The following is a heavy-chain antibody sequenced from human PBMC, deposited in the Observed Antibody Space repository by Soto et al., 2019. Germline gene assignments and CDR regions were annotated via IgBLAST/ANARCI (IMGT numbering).Heavy chain of an antibody. CDR3: ARIVTLDWIDDY. CDR2: IIPMYGTT. D-gene: IGHD1-1*01. V-gene: IGHV1-69*12. Sequence: QVQLVQSGADVKKPGSSVKVSCKASGGTFRSYVTSWVRQAPGQGLEWLGGIIPMYGTTYYAQTFQGRVTISADESTSTAFMELSSLRSEDTAVYYCARIVTLDWIDDYWGQGTLVTVSS. J-gene: IGHJ4*02. CDR1: GGTFRSYV.